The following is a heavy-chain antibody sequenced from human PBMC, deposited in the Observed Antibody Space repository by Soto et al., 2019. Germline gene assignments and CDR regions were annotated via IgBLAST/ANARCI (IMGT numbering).Heavy chain of an antibody. Sequence: EVQLVESGGGLVQPGGSLKLSCAASGFTFSGSGIHWFRQASGKGLEWVGRIRTKTNNYATAYAASVKGRFTISRDDSKNMAYLQMKSLKTEDTAVYYCRAMAGIDYWGQGTLVTVSS. D-gene: IGHD6-19*01. J-gene: IGHJ4*02. CDR2: IRTKTNNYAT. V-gene: IGHV3-73*02. CDR1: GFTFSGSG. CDR3: RAMAGIDY.